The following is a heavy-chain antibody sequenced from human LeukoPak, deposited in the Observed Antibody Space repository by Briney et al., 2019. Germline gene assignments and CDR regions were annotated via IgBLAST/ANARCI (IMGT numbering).Heavy chain of an antibody. CDR1: GGSISSGGYY. V-gene: IGHV4-31*03. CDR2: IYYSGST. Sequence: SQTLSLTCTVSGGSISSGGYYWSWIRQHPGKGLEWIGYIYYSGSTYYNPSLKSRVTISVDTSKNQFSLKLSSVTAADTAVYYCARGQADALDIWGQGTMVTVSS. J-gene: IGHJ3*02. CDR3: ARGQADALDI.